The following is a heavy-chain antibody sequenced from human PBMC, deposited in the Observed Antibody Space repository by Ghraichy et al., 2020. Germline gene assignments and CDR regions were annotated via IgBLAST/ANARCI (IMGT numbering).Heavy chain of an antibody. D-gene: IGHD4-23*01. CDR3: AGSFAVIRYFDL. CDR1: GGSISSSNYY. V-gene: IGHV4-39*01. Sequence: SETLSLTCSVSGGSISSSNYYWGWIRQPPGRGLEWIGSIHHSGSTYYNPSLKSRVTISVDKSKNQFSLKLNSVTAADTAVYYCAGSFAVIRYFDLWGRGTLVTVS. CDR2: IHHSGST. J-gene: IGHJ2*01.